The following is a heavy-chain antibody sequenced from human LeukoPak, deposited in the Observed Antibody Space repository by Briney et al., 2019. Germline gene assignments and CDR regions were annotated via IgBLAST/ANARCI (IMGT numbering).Heavy chain of an antibody. J-gene: IGHJ5*02. Sequence: PGRSLRLSCAASGFTFSSYAMHWVRQAPGKGLEWVPVISYDGSNKYYADSVKGRFTISRDNSKNTLYLQMNSLRAEDTAVYYCARAAYSYGYGGFDPWGQGTLVTVSS. CDR1: GFTFSSYA. V-gene: IGHV3-30*04. CDR2: ISYDGSNK. D-gene: IGHD5-18*01. CDR3: ARAAYSYGYGGFDP.